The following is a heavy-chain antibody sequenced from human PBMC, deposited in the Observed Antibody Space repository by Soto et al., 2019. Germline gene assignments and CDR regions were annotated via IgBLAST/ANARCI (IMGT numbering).Heavy chain of an antibody. D-gene: IGHD3-10*01. J-gene: IGHJ4*02. CDR2: ISYDGSNK. V-gene: IGHV3-30-3*01. CDR3: AILWFGELPGDS. Sequence: GGSLRLSCAASGFTFSSYAMHWVRQAPGKGLEWVAVISYDGSNKYYADSVKGRFTIYRDNSKNTLYLQMNSLRAEDTAVYYCAILWFGELPGDSWGQGTLVTVSS. CDR1: GFTFSSYA.